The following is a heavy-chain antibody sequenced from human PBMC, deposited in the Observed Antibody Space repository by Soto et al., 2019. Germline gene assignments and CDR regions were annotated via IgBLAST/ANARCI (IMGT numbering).Heavy chain of an antibody. V-gene: IGHV1-18*01. D-gene: IGHD6-19*01. Sequence: QVQLVQSGAEVKKPGASVRVSCKTSGYAFSTYGVTWVRQAPGQGLQWVGWISGYTGDTNYAQKFQGRVTMTTDTSTSTAYMELRGLRSDDTAVYYCARDPSAVGGGYGPFVYWGQGTLVTVSS. CDR1: GYAFSTYG. CDR3: ARDPSAVGGGYGPFVY. J-gene: IGHJ4*02. CDR2: ISGYTGDT.